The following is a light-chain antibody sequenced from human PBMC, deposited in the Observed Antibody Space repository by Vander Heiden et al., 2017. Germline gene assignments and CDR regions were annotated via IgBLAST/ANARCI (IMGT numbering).Light chain of an antibody. Sequence: QSVLTHPPPPSGPPGHRVTISCSGSRSDIGSKSVDWYQQFPGTAPKLLIYRDDQRPSGVPGRFSGSKSGSSASLTISGLQSEDEAEYYCATWDDSLNDWVFGGGTKLTVL. J-gene: IGLJ3*02. V-gene: IGLV1-44*01. CDR3: ATWDDSLNDWV. CDR1: RSDIGSKS. CDR2: RDD.